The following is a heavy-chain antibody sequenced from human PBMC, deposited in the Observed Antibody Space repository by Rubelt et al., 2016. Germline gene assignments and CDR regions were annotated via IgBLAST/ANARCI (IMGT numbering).Heavy chain of an antibody. CDR2: INTYNDKT. CDR1: GYTFTTYG. Sequence: QVHLVQSAIEVKKPEASVKISCKTSGYTFTTYGIIWVRRAPGQGLEWMGWINTYNDKTNNPQKFQGRVSMTTDSSTNTAYMELRSLRSDDTAVYYCARGYFDSTGDFDYWGQGTLVTVSS. V-gene: IGHV1-18*01. CDR3: ARGYFDSTGDFDY. J-gene: IGHJ4*02. D-gene: IGHD3-22*01.